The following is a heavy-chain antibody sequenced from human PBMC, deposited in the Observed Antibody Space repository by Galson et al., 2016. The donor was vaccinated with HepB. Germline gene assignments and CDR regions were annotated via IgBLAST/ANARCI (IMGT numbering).Heavy chain of an antibody. D-gene: IGHD5-12*01. CDR2: ISPDSGSE. J-gene: IGHJ4*02. Sequence: SLRLSCAASGLTLNNFVINWIRQAPGKGLEWVSVISPDSGSECYGHSVKGRFTIYRDNSKNTVYLELNSLTAEDTAIYYCVNRAEYSGRDNGFQYWGRGTLVTVSS. V-gene: IGHV3-23*01. CDR3: VNRAEYSGRDNGFQY. CDR1: GLTLNNFV.